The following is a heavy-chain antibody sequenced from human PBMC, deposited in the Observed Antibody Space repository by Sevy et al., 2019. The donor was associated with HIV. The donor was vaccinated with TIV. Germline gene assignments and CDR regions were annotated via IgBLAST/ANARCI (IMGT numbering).Heavy chain of an antibody. J-gene: IGHJ3*01. V-gene: IGHV3-23*01. CDR1: GFTFSLYA. D-gene: IGHD2-15*01. CDR2: IGGNDGTT. CDR3: ASIYCSGGRCFLGALDV. Sequence: GGSLRLSCAASGFTFSLYAMSWVRQAPGKGLEWVSAIGGNDGTTYYADSVKGRSTISRDDAKNTLYLQMNSLRAEDRAVYYCASIYCSGGRCFLGALDVWGQGTMVTVS.